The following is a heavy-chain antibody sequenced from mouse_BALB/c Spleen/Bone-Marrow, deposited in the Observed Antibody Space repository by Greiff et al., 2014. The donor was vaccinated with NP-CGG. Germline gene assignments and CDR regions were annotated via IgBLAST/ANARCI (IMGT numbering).Heavy chain of an antibody. Sequence: EVQRVESGGGLVKPGGSLKLSCAASGFTFSDYYMYWVRQTPEKRPEWVATISDGGSYTYYPDSVKGRFTISRDNAKNNLYLQMSSLKSEDTAMYYCARDPITTATSFAYWGQGTLVTVSA. CDR3: ARDPITTATSFAY. CDR2: ISDGGSYT. CDR1: GFTFSDYY. D-gene: IGHD1-2*01. V-gene: IGHV5-4*02. J-gene: IGHJ3*01.